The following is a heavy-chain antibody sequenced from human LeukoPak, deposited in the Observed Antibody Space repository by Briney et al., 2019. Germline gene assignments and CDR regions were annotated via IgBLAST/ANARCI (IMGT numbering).Heavy chain of an antibody. Sequence: SQTLSLTCTVSGDSISSGSYYWSWIRQPAGKGLEWIGRIYISGSTNYNPSLKSRVTISVDTSKNQFSLNLTSVTAADTAVYYCAKEAKYYDILIGYYRSFYYFDYWGQGTLVTVSS. CDR3: AKEAKYYDILIGYYRSFYYFDY. J-gene: IGHJ4*02. CDR2: IYISGST. V-gene: IGHV4-61*02. D-gene: IGHD3-9*01. CDR1: GDSISSGSYY.